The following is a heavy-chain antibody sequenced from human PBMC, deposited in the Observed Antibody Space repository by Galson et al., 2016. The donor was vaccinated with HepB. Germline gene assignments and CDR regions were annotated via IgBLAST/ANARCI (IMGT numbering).Heavy chain of an antibody. V-gene: IGHV3-48*02. J-gene: IGHJ6*02. Sequence: SLRLSCAASGFSFSSYGMNWVRQVPGKGLEWLSVITYSTGRIFYSKSVTGRFTISRDNANKSLSLQMNNRRDEDTAVYYCARDRGVGPSPFMRGYYYGFDLWGRGTTVIVSS. CDR2: ITYSTGRI. CDR1: GFSFSSYG. D-gene: IGHD1-26*01. CDR3: ARDRGVGPSPFMRGYYYGFDL.